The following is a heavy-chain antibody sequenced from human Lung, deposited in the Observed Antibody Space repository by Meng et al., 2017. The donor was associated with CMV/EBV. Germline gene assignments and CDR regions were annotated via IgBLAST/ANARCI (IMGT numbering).Heavy chain of an antibody. V-gene: IGHV3-48*04. CDR3: ARDHCSSTSCYLYYYYYYGMDV. CDR1: GFTFSSHS. Sequence: GESXKISCAASGFTFSSHSMNWVRQAPGKGLEWVSYISSSSSTIYYADSVKGRFTISRDNAKNSLYLQMNSLRAEDTAVYYCARDHCSSTSCYLYYYYYYGMDVXGQGXTVTVSS. J-gene: IGHJ6*02. CDR2: ISSSSSTI. D-gene: IGHD2-2*01.